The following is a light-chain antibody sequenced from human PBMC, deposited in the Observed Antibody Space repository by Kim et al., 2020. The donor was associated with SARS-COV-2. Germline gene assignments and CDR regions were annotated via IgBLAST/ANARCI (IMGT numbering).Light chain of an antibody. J-gene: IGKJ4*01. CDR3: QQRSNWPLT. CDR1: QSVSSY. Sequence: LSPGERATLSCRASQSVSSYLAWYQQKPGQAPRLLIYDASNRATGIPARFSGSGSGTNFTLTISSLEPEDFAVYYCQQRSNWPLTFGGGTKVDIK. CDR2: DAS. V-gene: IGKV3-11*01.